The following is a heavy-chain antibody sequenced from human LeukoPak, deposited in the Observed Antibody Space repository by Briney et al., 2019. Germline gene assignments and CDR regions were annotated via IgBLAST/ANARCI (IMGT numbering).Heavy chain of an antibody. Sequence: PGGSLRLSCAASGFIFSSYAMSWVRQAPGKGLEWVSTISGSGGSTYYADSVKSRFTISRDNSKNTVYLQMNSLRAEDTAVYYCAKDPLVDSKVVVAAKRLADFDYWGQGTLVTVSS. J-gene: IGHJ4*02. CDR2: ISGSGGST. CDR3: AKDPLVDSKVVVAAKRLADFDY. CDR1: GFIFSSYA. V-gene: IGHV3-23*01. D-gene: IGHD2-15*01.